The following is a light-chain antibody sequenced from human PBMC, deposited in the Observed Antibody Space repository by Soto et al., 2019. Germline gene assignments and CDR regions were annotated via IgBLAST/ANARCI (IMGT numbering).Light chain of an antibody. CDR1: QGIRNY. Sequence: DIQMTQSPSSLSASVGDRVTITCQASQGIRNYLNWYQQRPGKAPKLLIYDASNLETGVPSRFSGSGSGTDFIFTISSLQPEDVATYYCQHYDNLITFGGGTKVEIK. CDR2: DAS. CDR3: QHYDNLIT. V-gene: IGKV1-33*01. J-gene: IGKJ4*01.